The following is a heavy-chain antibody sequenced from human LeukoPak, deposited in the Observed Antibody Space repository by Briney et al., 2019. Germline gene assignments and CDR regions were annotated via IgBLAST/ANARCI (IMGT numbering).Heavy chain of an antibody. Sequence: GGSLRLSCAASGFTFSSYAMGWVRQAPGKGLEWVSAISGSGGSTYYADSVKGRFTISRDNSKNTLYLQMNSLRAEDTAVYYCAKARGVYYASSGYYCDWGQGTLVTVSS. V-gene: IGHV3-23*01. D-gene: IGHD3-22*01. CDR2: ISGSGGST. CDR3: AKARGVYYASSGYYCD. CDR1: GFTFSSYA. J-gene: IGHJ1*01.